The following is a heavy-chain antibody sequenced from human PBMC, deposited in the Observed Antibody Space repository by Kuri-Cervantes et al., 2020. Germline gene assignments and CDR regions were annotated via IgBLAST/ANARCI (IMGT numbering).Heavy chain of an antibody. CDR1: GGTFSSYA. Sequence: SVKVSCKASGGTFSSYAISWVRQAPGQGLEWMGGIIPIFGTANYAQKFQGRVTITADESTSTAYMELSSLRSEDTAVYYCARVKLVVGGSHVGNAFDIWGQGTMVTVSS. CDR2: IIPIFGTA. CDR3: ARVKLVVGGSHVGNAFDI. D-gene: IGHD1-26*01. V-gene: IGHV1-69*13. J-gene: IGHJ3*02.